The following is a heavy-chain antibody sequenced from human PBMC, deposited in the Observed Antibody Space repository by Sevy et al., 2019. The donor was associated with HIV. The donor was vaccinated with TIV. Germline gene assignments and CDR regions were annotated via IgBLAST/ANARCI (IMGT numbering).Heavy chain of an antibody. Sequence: GGSLRLSCVASGFTFSDHYMERVRQAPRKGLEWVGHTRNKSDGYTTEYAASVKGRFTISRDESKNSLYVQMNSLKAEDTAVYYCATHAGIAAAGRVFDYWGQGTLVTVSS. V-gene: IGHV3-72*01. CDR1: GFTFSDHY. CDR3: ATHAGIAAAGRVFDY. J-gene: IGHJ4*02. CDR2: TRNKSDGYTT. D-gene: IGHD6-13*01.